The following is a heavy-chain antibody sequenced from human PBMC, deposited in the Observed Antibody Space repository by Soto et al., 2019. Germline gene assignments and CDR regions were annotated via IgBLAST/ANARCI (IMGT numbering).Heavy chain of an antibody. D-gene: IGHD3-10*01. Sequence: QVQLQESGPGLVKPSETLSLTCTVSGGSISSYYWSWIRQPPGKGLEWIGYIYYSGSTNYNPSLKSRAPISGDTSKNQFSLKLSSVTAADTAVYYCARDQVGFGDWGQGTLVTVSS. J-gene: IGHJ4*02. V-gene: IGHV4-59*01. CDR2: IYYSGST. CDR3: ARDQVGFGD. CDR1: GGSISSYY.